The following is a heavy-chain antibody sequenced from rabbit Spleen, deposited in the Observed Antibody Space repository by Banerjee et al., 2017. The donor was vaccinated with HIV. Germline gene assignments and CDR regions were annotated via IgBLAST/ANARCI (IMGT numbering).Heavy chain of an antibody. J-gene: IGHJ6*01. CDR3: ARDSGTSFSSYGMDL. D-gene: IGHD8-1*01. CDR2: IGAGSSGST. V-gene: IGHV1S40*01. Sequence: QSLEESGGDLVKPGASLTLTCTASGFSFSYSDYMCWVRQPPGKGPEWIACIGAGSSGSTYYASWAKGRFTISKTSSTTVTLQMTSLTAADTATYFCARDSGTSFSSYGMDLWGPRHPRHRL. CDR1: GFSFSYSDY.